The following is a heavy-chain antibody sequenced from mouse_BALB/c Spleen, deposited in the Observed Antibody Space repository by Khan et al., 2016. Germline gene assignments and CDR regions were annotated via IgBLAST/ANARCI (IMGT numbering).Heavy chain of an antibody. J-gene: IGHJ2*01. Sequence: EVKLEVSGGGLVQPGGSMKLSCVASGFTFSNYWITCVRPSPEKGLELVAELRLKSDASVTHYAESVKGRFTISRDDSKSSVYLQMNNLRAEDTCIYYCWILLWGQGTTLTVSS. CDR3: WILL. V-gene: IGHV6-6*02. CDR2: LRLKSDASVT. CDR1: GFTFSNYW.